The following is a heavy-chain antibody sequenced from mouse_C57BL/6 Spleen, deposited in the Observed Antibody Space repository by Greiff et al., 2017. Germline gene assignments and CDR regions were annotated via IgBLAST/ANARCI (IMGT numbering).Heavy chain of an antibody. CDR1: GYTFTSYW. D-gene: IGHD2-2*01. CDR2: IYPGSGST. Sequence: VQLQQPGAELVKPGASVKMSCKASGYTFTSYWITWVKQRPGQGLEWIGDIYPGSGSTNYNEKFKSKATLTVDTSSSTAYMQLSSLTSEDSAVYYCARWDYYGYDPNYFDYWGQGTTLTVSS. V-gene: IGHV1-55*01. J-gene: IGHJ2*01. CDR3: ARWDYYGYDPNYFDY.